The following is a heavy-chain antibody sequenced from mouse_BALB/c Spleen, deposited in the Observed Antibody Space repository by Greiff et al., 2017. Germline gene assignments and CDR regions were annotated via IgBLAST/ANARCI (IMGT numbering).Heavy chain of an antibody. CDR3: ARGADYEGDYFDY. D-gene: IGHD2-4*01. V-gene: IGHV3-6*02. J-gene: IGHJ2*01. CDR1: GYSITSGYY. CDR2: ISYDGSN. Sequence: DVKLQESGPGLVKPSQSLSLTCSVTGYSITSGYYWNWIRQFPGNKLEWMGYISYDGSNNYNPSLKNRISITRDTSKNQFFLKLNSVTTEDTATYYCARGADYEGDYFDYWGQGTTLTVSS.